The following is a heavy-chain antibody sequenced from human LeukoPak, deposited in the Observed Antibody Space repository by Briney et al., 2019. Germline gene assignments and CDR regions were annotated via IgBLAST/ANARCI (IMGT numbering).Heavy chain of an antibody. CDR1: GFTFSSYA. CDR2: ISSNGGST. CDR3: ARAAMVTGPNWFDP. J-gene: IGHJ5*02. V-gene: IGHV3-64*01. Sequence: PGGSLRLSCAASGFTFSSYAMHWVRQAPGKGLEYVAAISSNGGSTYYANSVKGRSTISRDNSKNTLYLQMGSLRAEDMAVYYCARAAMVTGPNWFDPWGQGTLVTVSS. D-gene: IGHD5-18*01.